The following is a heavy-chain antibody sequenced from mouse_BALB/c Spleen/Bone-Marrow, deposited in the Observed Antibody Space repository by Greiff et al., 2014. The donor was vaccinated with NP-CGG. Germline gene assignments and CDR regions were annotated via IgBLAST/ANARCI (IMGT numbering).Heavy chain of an antibody. CDR2: ISDGGSYT. D-gene: IGHD1-1*02. V-gene: IGHV5-4*02. J-gene: IGHJ4*01. CDR3: ARSGEKYGAMDD. CDR1: GFIFSDYY. Sequence: DVQLEESGGGLVKPGGSLKLSCTASGFIFSDYYMYWVRQTPGKRLEWVAAISDGGSYTYYPDSVKGRFTISRDNAKNNLYLQMSILKSEDTAMYYCARSGEKYGAMDDWGQGTSVTVSS.